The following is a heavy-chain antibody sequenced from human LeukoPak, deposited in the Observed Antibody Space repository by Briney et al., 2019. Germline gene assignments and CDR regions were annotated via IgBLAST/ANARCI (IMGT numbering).Heavy chain of an antibody. Sequence: ASVTVSCKASGYTFTSYAITWVRQAPGQGLEWLGWISVFNGNTKYAQILQGRVSMTTDTTASTAYMELRSLRSDDTAVYYCATSHGEHQLLYYFDQWGQGTLVTVSS. D-gene: IGHD2-2*01. CDR1: GYTFTSYA. J-gene: IGHJ4*02. V-gene: IGHV1-18*01. CDR3: ATSHGEHQLLYYFDQ. CDR2: ISVFNGNT.